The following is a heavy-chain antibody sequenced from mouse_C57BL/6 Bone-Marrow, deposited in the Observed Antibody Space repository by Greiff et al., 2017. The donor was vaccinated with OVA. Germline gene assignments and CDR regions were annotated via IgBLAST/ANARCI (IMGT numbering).Heavy chain of an antibody. J-gene: IGHJ4*01. V-gene: IGHV7-3*01. CDR2: IRNKANGYTT. D-gene: IGHD2-5*01. Sequence: EVKLMESGGGLVQPGGSLSLSCAASGFTFTDYYMSWVRQPPGKALEWLGFIRNKANGYTTEYSASVKGRFTISRDNSQSILYLQMNALRAEDSATYYCAGSIVTPYYAMDYWGQGTSVTVSS. CDR3: AGSIVTPYYAMDY. CDR1: GFTFTDYY.